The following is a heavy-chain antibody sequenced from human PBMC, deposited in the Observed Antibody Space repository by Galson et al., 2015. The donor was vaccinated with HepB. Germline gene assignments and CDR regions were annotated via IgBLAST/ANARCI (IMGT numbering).Heavy chain of an antibody. V-gene: IGHV4-59*02. J-gene: IGHJ5*02. D-gene: IGHD3-10*01. CDR3: ARGFVMRFDP. Sequence: SETLSLTCTVSGGAVRSYYWNWIRQPPGKGLEWIGYIDDRGNTTYNPSLKSRVTMSVDTSKNQLSLRLSSVTAADTAVYYCARGFVMRFDPWGQGTLVAVSS. CDR1: GGAVRSYY. CDR2: IDDRGNT.